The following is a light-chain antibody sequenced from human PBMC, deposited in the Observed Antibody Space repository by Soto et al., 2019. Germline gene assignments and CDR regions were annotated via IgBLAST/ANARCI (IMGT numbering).Light chain of an antibody. CDR1: QGISDT. V-gene: IGKV3-11*01. Sequence: EIVMTQSPVTLSVSPGGRATLSCRASQGISDTLAWYQQKPGQAPRLLIYDASNRATGIPARFSGSGSGTDFTLTISSLEPEDFAVYYCQQRSNWPPITFGQGTRLEIK. CDR2: DAS. J-gene: IGKJ5*01. CDR3: QQRSNWPPIT.